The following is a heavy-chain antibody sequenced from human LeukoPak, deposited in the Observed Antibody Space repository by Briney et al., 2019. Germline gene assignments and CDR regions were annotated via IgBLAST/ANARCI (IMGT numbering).Heavy chain of an antibody. V-gene: IGHV1-69*02. Sequence: ASVKVSCKASGGTFSSYTISLVRQAPGQGLEWMGRIIPILGIANYAQKFQGRVTITADKSTSTAYMEMSRLRSKDTSVYYCARADGRGYRDYWGQGTLVTVSS. CDR1: GGTFSSYT. CDR3: ARADGRGYRDY. D-gene: IGHD3-22*01. CDR2: IIPILGIA. J-gene: IGHJ4*02.